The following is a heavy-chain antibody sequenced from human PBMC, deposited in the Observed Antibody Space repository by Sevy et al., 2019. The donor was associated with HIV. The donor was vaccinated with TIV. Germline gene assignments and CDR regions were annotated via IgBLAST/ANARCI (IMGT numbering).Heavy chain of an antibody. J-gene: IGHJ4*02. D-gene: IGHD2-21*01. Sequence: GGYLRLSCTASGFTFSSFGIHWVRQAPGKGLEWVALMWYDGNNKYYADSVKGRFTISRDSSKNTLYLQMNNLRAEDTAVYYCARGPSLIVAGAAGYLDYWGQGTLVIVSS. CDR1: GFTFSSFG. V-gene: IGHV3-33*01. CDR3: ARGPSLIVAGAAGYLDY. CDR2: MWYDGNNK.